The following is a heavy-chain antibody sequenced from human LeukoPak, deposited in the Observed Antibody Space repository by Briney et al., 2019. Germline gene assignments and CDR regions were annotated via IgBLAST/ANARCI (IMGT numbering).Heavy chain of an antibody. Sequence: ASVKVSCKASGYTFTSYDINWVRQATGQGLEWMGWMNPNSGNTGYAQKFQGRVTMTRNTSISTAYMELSSLRSEDTAVYYCAREDRPMATIQDAFDIWGQGTMVTVSS. J-gene: IGHJ3*02. CDR2: MNPNSGNT. D-gene: IGHD5-24*01. V-gene: IGHV1-8*01. CDR1: GYTFTSYD. CDR3: AREDRPMATIQDAFDI.